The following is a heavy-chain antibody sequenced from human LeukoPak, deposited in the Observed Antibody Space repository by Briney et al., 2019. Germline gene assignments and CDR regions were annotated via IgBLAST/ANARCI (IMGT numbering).Heavy chain of an antibody. CDR3: VRTYYFGGSGYFGFDY. D-gene: IGHD3-22*01. CDR2: INNNGGST. V-gene: IGHV3-64D*06. CDR1: GFTFRSYA. Sequence: GGSLRLSCAASGFTFRSYAMHWVRQAPGKGLEYVSGINNNGGSTYYADSVKGRFTISRDNSKNTLYLQMSSLRAEDTAVYYCVRTYYFGGSGYFGFDYWGQGTLVTVSS. J-gene: IGHJ4*02.